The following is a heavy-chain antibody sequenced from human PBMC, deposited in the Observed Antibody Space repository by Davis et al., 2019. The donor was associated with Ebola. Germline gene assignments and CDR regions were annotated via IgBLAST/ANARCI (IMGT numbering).Heavy chain of an antibody. CDR1: GFTFSSSW. Sequence: GESLKISCAASGFTFSSSWMHWVRQAPAMVQCLVSLINNDGSITTYADSVKGRFTISRDNAKNTLYLQMNTLRAEDTAVYYCARAKYYGMDVWGKGTTVTV. J-gene: IGHJ6*04. CDR2: INNDGSIT. V-gene: IGHV3-74*01. D-gene: IGHD6-6*01. CDR3: ARAKYYGMDV.